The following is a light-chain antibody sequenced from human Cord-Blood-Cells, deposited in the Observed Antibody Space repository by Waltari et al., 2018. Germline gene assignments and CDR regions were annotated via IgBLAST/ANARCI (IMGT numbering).Light chain of an antibody. CDR1: QSLLPSDGNTY. Sequence: VVMTQSPLSLPVTLGQPASISCRSSQSLLPSDGNTYLNWFQQRPGQSPRRLIYKVSNRDSGVPDRFSGSGSGTDFTLKISRVEAEDVGVYYCMQGTHWPWTFGQGTKVEIK. CDR3: MQGTHWPWT. J-gene: IGKJ1*01. V-gene: IGKV2-30*02. CDR2: KVS.